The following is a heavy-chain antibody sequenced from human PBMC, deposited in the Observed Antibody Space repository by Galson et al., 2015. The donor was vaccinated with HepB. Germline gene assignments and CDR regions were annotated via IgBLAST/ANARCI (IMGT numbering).Heavy chain of an antibody. CDR1: GFTFSSYG. V-gene: IGHV3-30*18. Sequence: LRLSCAASGFTFSSYGIHWVRQAPGKGLEWVAVISYDGSNKYYADSVKARFIISRDNSKNTLYLQMNSLRAEDTAVYYCAKSDDLWSGYQRGYFDLWGRGTLVTVSS. CDR2: ISYDGSNK. J-gene: IGHJ2*01. D-gene: IGHD3-3*01. CDR3: AKSDDLWSGYQRGYFDL.